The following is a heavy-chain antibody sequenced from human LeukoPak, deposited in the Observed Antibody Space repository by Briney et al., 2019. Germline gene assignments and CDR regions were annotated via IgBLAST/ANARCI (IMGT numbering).Heavy chain of an antibody. CDR1: GYTFTDYY. V-gene: IGHV1-2*02. Sequence: ASVKVSCKASGYTFTDYYIHWVRQAPGQGLEWMGWINPNSGGTNYAQKFQGRVTMTRDTSISTAYMELSRLRSDDTAVYYCARVLGAAADTSADPWGQGTLVTVSS. CDR3: ARVLGAAADTSADP. CDR2: INPNSGGT. J-gene: IGHJ5*02. D-gene: IGHD6-25*01.